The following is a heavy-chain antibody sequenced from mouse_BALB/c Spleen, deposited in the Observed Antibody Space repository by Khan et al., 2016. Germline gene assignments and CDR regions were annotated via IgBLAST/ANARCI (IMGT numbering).Heavy chain of an antibody. V-gene: IGHV1-7*01. J-gene: IGHJ2*01. CDR1: GYTFTSYW. D-gene: IGHD1-1*01. CDR3: ARRDYCSSYFDY. Sequence: QVQLQQSGAELAKPGASVKMSCKASGYTFTSYWMHWVKQRPGQGLEWIGYINPSTGYTEYNQKFKDKATLTADKSSSTAYMQLSSLTSEDSAVYYYARRDYCSSYFDYWGQGTTLTVSS. CDR2: INPSTGYT.